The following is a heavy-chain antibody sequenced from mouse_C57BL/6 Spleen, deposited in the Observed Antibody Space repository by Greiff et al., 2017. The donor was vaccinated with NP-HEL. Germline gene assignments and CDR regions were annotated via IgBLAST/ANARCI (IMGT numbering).Heavy chain of an antibody. D-gene: IGHD1-1*01. Sequence: VKLQESGPELVKPGASVKISCKASGYAFSSSWMNWVKQRPGKGLEWIGRIYPGDGDTNYNGKFKGKATLTADKSSSTAYMQLSSLTSEDSAVYFCARYYGSSYWFAYWGQGTLVTVSA. CDR3: ARYYGSSYWFAY. V-gene: IGHV1-82*01. CDR1: GYAFSSSW. CDR2: IYPGDGDT. J-gene: IGHJ3*01.